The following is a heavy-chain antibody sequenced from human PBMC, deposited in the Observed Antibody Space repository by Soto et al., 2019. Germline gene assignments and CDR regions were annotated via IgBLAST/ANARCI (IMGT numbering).Heavy chain of an antibody. D-gene: IGHD3-3*01. CDR3: AARGWGGFGR. CDR2: IFHSGST. J-gene: IGHJ4*02. V-gene: IGHV4-4*02. Sequence: QVQLQESGPGLVKPSGTLSLTCAVSGGSLSSNDWWSWVRQPPGKGLEWIGEIFHSGSTNYNPSLKSRVTISVDKSKNQFSLQLRSVTAADMSVYFCAARGWGGFGRWGQGTLVTVSS. CDR1: GGSLSSNDW.